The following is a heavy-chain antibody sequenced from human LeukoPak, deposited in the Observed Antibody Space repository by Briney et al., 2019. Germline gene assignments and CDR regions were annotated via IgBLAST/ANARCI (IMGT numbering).Heavy chain of an antibody. V-gene: IGHV4-4*07. J-gene: IGHJ4*02. CDR3: ARGKLGRSSSWYDY. CDR1: GGSISNYY. CDR2: ISTSGST. D-gene: IGHD6-13*01. Sequence: SETLSLTCTVSGGSISNYYWSWIRQPAGKGLEWIGRISTSGSTNYNPSLKSRVTMSVDTSKNQFSLKLSPVTAADTAVYYCARGKLGRSSSWYDYWGQGTLVTVSS.